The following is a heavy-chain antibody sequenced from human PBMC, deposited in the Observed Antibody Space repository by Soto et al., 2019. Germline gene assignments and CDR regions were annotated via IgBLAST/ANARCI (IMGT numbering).Heavy chain of an antibody. CDR1: GYTFTSYY. J-gene: IGHJ6*03. D-gene: IGHD4-17*01. CDR2: INPSGGST. V-gene: IGHV1-46*03. Sequence: QVQLVQSGAEVKKPGASVKVSCKASGYTFTSYYMHWVRQAPGQGLVWMGIINPSGGSTSYAQKFQGRVTMTKDTSTSTVYMELSSLRSEDTAVYYCASGGMTTPHYYYYYMDVWGKGTTVTVSS. CDR3: ASGGMTTPHYYYYYMDV.